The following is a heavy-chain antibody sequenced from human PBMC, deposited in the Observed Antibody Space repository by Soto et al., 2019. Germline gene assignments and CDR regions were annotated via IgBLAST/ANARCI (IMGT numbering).Heavy chain of an antibody. V-gene: IGHV3-74*01. CDR2: MSSDGSST. Sequence: EVQLVESGGDLVQPGGSLRLSCAASGFTFSTYWMHWVRQVPGKGPEWVSRMSSDGSSTAYVDSVRGRFIISRDNAKNTLYLQMNSLRVDDTAVYYCARGTVRDHDFGDHWGLGTLVAVSS. CDR1: GFTFSTYW. D-gene: IGHD4-17*01. J-gene: IGHJ4*02. CDR3: ARGTVRDHDFGDH.